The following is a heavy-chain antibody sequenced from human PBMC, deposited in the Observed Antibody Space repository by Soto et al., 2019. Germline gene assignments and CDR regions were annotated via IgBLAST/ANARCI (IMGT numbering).Heavy chain of an antibody. Sequence: LRLSCAASGFTFSSHWMNWVRQAPGKGLVWVSRISGDGRTTSHADSVKGRFTISRDNAKNTLYLQVNSLRVEDTAVYYCARGVPNCSSSSCYFDFWGRGILVTVSS. CDR2: ISGDGRTT. J-gene: IGHJ4*02. D-gene: IGHD2-2*01. V-gene: IGHV3-74*01. CDR3: ARGVPNCSSSSCYFDF. CDR1: GFTFSSHW.